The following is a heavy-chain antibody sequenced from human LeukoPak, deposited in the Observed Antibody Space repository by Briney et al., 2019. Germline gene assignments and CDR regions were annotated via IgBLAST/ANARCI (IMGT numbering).Heavy chain of an antibody. D-gene: IGHD5-18*01. Sequence: SETLSLTCTVSGGSISSGGYYWSWIRQPPGKGLEWIGYIYYSGSTYYNPSLKSRVTISVDTSKNQFSLKLSSVTAADTAVYYCARTVDTAMVSDYWGQGTLVTVSS. CDR2: IYYSGST. CDR1: GGSISSGGYY. J-gene: IGHJ4*02. V-gene: IGHV4-30-4*08. CDR3: ARTVDTAMVSDY.